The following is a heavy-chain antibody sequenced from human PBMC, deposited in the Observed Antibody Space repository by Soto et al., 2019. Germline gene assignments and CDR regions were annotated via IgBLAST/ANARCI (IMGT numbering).Heavy chain of an antibody. CDR1: GFSFRTYA. Sequence: QEQLVESGGGVVQPGRSLRLSCAASGFSFRTYAMHWVRQAPGKGLEWVAVISSDGRKEFYVDSVKGRFTISRDNSKNTLYLQMNSPRADDTATYYCARDNGGYWGQGTLVTVSS. D-gene: IGHD2-8*01. J-gene: IGHJ4*02. CDR2: ISSDGRKE. V-gene: IGHV3-30*04. CDR3: ARDNGGY.